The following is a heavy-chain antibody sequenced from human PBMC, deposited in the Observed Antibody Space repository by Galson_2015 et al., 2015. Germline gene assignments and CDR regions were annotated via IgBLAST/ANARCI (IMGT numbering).Heavy chain of an antibody. CDR1: GYTFTGYY. CDR3: ARDLYCSGGSCYGAFDI. D-gene: IGHD2-15*01. Sequence: QSGAEVKKPGESLRISCKASGYTFTGYYMHWVRQAPGQGLEWMGWINPNSGGTNYAQKFQGWVTMTRDTSISTAYMELSRLRSDDTAVYYCARDLYCSGGSCYGAFDIWGQGTMVTVSS. V-gene: IGHV1-2*04. CDR2: INPNSGGT. J-gene: IGHJ3*02.